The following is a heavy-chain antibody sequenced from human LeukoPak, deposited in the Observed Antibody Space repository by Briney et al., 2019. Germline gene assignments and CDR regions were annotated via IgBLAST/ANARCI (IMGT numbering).Heavy chain of an antibody. CDR3: AKDKGSSWFYFDY. CDR2: INSDGSST. Sequence: GGSLRLSCAASGFTFSSYWMHWVRHAPGKGLVWVSRINSDGSSTSYADSVKGRFTISRDNAKNTLYLQMNSLRAEDTALYYCAKDKGSSWFYFDYWGQGTLVTVSS. D-gene: IGHD6-13*01. V-gene: IGHV3-74*01. CDR1: GFTFSSYW. J-gene: IGHJ4*02.